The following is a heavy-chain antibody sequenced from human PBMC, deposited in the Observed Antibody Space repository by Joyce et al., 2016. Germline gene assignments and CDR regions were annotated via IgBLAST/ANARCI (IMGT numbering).Heavy chain of an antibody. Sequence: QLQLQESGSGLVKPSQTLSLTCAVSGASVSSGGYSWSWIRQPPWKGLEWIGYIYHNESTYYNPSLKSRVTISVDRSKNQFSLKLASVTAADTAVYYCASGFNFKGRSFFDYWGRGALVTVSS. CDR2: IYHNEST. V-gene: IGHV4-30-2*01. CDR3: ASGFNFKGRSFFDY. J-gene: IGHJ4*02. CDR1: GASVSSGGYS. D-gene: IGHD3-10*01.